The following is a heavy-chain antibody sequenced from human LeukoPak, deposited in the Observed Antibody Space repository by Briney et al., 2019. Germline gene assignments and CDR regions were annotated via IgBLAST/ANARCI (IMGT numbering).Heavy chain of an antibody. J-gene: IGHJ4*02. CDR3: VKDINLDWSSLPQGYFDY. Sequence: PGGSLRLSCAASGFNFDDYAMHWVRQAPGKGLEWVTGITWNSGIIDYADSVKGRFTISRDDAKNSLYLQMNSLRAEDTALYYCVKDINLDWSSLPQGYFDYWGQGTLVTVSS. D-gene: IGHD3-9*01. V-gene: IGHV3-9*01. CDR1: GFNFDDYA. CDR2: ITWNSGII.